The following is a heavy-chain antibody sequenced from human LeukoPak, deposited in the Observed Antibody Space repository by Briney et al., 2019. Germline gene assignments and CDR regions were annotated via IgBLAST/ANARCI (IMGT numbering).Heavy chain of an antibody. V-gene: IGHV4-59*01. Sequence: SETLSLTCTVSGGSISSYYWGWIRQPPGKGLEWIGYIYYSGSTNYNPSLKSRVTISVDTSKNQFSLKLSSVTAADTAVYYCASSVAGTWGWFDPWGQGTLVTVSS. CDR2: IYYSGST. CDR1: GGSISSYY. D-gene: IGHD6-19*01. J-gene: IGHJ5*02. CDR3: ASSVAGTWGWFDP.